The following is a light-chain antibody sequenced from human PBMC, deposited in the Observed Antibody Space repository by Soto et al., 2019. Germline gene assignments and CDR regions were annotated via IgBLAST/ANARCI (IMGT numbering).Light chain of an antibody. CDR3: QQCDSAWT. J-gene: IGKJ1*01. CDR2: KAS. Sequence: DIQMTPFASTLSASVGDRVTITCRASQSISSWLAWYQQKPGKAPKLLIYKASSLESGVPSRFSGSGSGTVFTLTISSLQPDDFATYYCQQCDSAWTFGQGTKVEIK. V-gene: IGKV1-5*03. CDR1: QSISSW.